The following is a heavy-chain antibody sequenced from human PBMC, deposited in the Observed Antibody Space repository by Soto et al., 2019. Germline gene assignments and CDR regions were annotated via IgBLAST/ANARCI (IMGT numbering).Heavy chain of an antibody. V-gene: IGHV1-69*13. D-gene: IGHD3-3*01. CDR3: ARLGMYYDFWSGPSYYYYGMDV. CDR1: GGTFSSYA. Sequence: SVKVSCKASGGTFSSYAISWVRQAPGQGLEWMGGIIPIFGTANYAQKFQGRVTITADESTSTAYMELSSLRSEDTAVYYCARLGMYYDFWSGPSYYYYGMDVWGQGTTVTVSS. J-gene: IGHJ6*02. CDR2: IIPIFGTA.